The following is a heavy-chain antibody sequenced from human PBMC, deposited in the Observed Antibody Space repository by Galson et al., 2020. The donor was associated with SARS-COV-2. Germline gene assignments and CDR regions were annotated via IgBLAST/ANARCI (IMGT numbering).Heavy chain of an antibody. Sequence: SLKISCAASGFTFSSYAMHWVRQAPGKGLEWVAVISYAGRNKYYADSVKGRFTISRDNSKNTLYLQMNSLRAEDAAVYYCARDYSGSYYVGWFDTWGQGTLVTVSS. CDR2: ISYAGRNK. CDR1: GFTFSSYA. J-gene: IGHJ5*02. CDR3: ARDYSGSYYVGWFDT. D-gene: IGHD1-26*01. V-gene: IGHV3-30*01.